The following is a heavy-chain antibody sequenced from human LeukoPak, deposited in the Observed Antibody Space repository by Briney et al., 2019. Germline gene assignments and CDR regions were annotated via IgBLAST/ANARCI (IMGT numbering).Heavy chain of an antibody. Sequence: GGSLRLSCAASGFTFSSYAMSWVRQAPGKGLEWVSAISGSGGSTYYADSVKGRFTISRDNSKNTLYLQMNSLRAEDTAVYYCAKGPERDWDYYYYGMDVWGQGTTVTVSS. CDR2: ISGSGGST. CDR3: AKGPERDWDYYYYGMDV. V-gene: IGHV3-23*01. CDR1: GFTFSSYA. D-gene: IGHD1-14*01. J-gene: IGHJ6*02.